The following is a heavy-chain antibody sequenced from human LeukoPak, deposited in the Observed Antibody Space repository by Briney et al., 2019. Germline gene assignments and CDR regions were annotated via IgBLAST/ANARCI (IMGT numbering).Heavy chain of an antibody. Sequence: GASVKVSCMASGYSFTNYGITWVRHTPGQGLEWMGWISTCNGNTNYARKFQDRVTLTTDTYTSIAYMELRSLSSDDAAVYYCAKDGKEPHSYSHFYMDVWGKGTTVTVSS. D-gene: IGHD1-14*01. CDR2: ISTCNGNT. J-gene: IGHJ6*03. CDR1: GYSFTNYG. CDR3: AKDGKEPHSYSHFYMDV. V-gene: IGHV1-18*01.